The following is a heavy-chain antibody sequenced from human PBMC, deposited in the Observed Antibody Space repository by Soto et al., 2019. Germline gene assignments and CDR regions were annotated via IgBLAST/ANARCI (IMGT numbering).Heavy chain of an antibody. V-gene: IGHV3-48*01. J-gene: IGHJ4*02. CDR2: ISSSSSTI. D-gene: IGHD3-3*01. CDR3: AREEIFGVASFDY. CDR1: GFTFSSYS. Sequence: GGSLRLSCAASGFTFSSYSMNWVRQAPGKGLEWVSYISSSSSTIYYADSVKGRFTISRDNAKNSLYLQMNSLRAEDTAVYYCAREEIFGVASFDYWGQGTLVTVSS.